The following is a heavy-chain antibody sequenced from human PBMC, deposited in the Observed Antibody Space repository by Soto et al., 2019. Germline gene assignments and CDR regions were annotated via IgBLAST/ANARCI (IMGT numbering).Heavy chain of an antibody. Sequence: KASETLSLTCAVSGGSISSSNWWSWVRQPPGKGLEWIGEIYHSGSTNYNPSLKSRVTISVDKSKNQFSLKLSSVTAADTAVYYCARGYAGTTGYYYYGMDVWGQGTTVTVSS. CDR2: IYHSGST. D-gene: IGHD1-7*01. CDR3: ARGYAGTTGYYYYGMDV. V-gene: IGHV4-4*02. J-gene: IGHJ6*02. CDR1: GGSISSSNW.